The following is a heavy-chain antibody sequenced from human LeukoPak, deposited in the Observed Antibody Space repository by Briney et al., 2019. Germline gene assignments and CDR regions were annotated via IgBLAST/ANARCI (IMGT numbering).Heavy chain of an antibody. CDR2: INPNSGGT. CDR1: GYTFTGYY. D-gene: IGHD4-17*01. V-gene: IGHV1-2*02. CDR3: AKDRWYGDSHPIIYFDY. Sequence: ASVKVSCKAFGYTFTGYYMHWVRQAPGQGLEWMGWINPNSGGTNYAQKFQGRVTMTRDTSISTAYMELSRLRSDDTAVYYCAKDRWYGDSHPIIYFDYWGQGTLVTVSS. J-gene: IGHJ4*02.